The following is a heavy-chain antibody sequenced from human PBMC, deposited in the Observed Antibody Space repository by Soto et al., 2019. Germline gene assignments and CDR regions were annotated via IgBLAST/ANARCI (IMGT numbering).Heavy chain of an antibody. CDR2: IYPGDSDT. CDR1: GYSFTSYW. V-gene: IGHV5-51*01. Sequence: GESLKISCKGSGYSFTSYWIGWVRPMPGKGLEWMGIIYPGDSDTRYSPSFQGQVTISADKSISTAYLQWSSLKASDTAMYYCARLGGYCSSTKCYGGGDYWGQGTQVTVSS. D-gene: IGHD2-2*01. J-gene: IGHJ4*02. CDR3: ARLGGYCSSTKCYGGGDY.